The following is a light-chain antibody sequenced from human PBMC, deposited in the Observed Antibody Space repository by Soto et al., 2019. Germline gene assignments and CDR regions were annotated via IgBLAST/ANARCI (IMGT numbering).Light chain of an antibody. CDR3: SSYTDTTTLV. CDR2: DVS. CDR1: SSDVGRYKY. Sequence: QSALTQPASVSGSPGQSITISCTGTSSDVGRYKYVSWYQQHPGKAPKVMIYDVSYRPSGVSNRFSGSKSGITASLTISGLQAEEEADYYCSSYTDTTTLVFGGGTKLTVL. V-gene: IGLV2-14*01. J-gene: IGLJ2*01.